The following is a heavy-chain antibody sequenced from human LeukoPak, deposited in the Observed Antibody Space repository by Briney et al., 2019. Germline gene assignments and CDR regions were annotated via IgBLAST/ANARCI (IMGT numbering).Heavy chain of an antibody. V-gene: IGHV4-34*01. Sequence: SETLSLTCAVYGGSFSGYYWSWIRQPPGKGLEWIGEINHSGSTNYNPSLKSRVTISVDTSKNQFSLKLSSVTAADTAVYYCARGHQLLAFDPWGQGTLSPSPQ. D-gene: IGHD2-2*01. J-gene: IGHJ5*02. CDR1: GGSFSGYY. CDR3: ARGHQLLAFDP. CDR2: INHSGST.